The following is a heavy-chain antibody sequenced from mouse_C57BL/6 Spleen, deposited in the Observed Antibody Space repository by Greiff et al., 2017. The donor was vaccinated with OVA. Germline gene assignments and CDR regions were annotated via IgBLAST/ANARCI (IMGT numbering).Heavy chain of an antibody. D-gene: IGHD2-2*01. CDR2: INPNNGGT. J-gene: IGHJ4*01. V-gene: IGHV1-26*01. CDR3: AREGYPYAMDY. Sequence: VQLQQSGPELVKPGASVKISCKASGYTFTDYYMNWVKQSHGKSLEWIGDINPNNGGTSYNQKFKGKATLTVDKSSSTAYMELSSLTSEVSAVDYCAREGYPYAMDYWGQGTSVTVSS. CDR1: GYTFTDYY.